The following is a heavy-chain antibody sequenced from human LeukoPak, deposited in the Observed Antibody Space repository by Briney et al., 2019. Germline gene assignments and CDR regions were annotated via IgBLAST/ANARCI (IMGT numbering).Heavy chain of an antibody. V-gene: IGHV1-2*02. CDR1: GYTFTGYY. Sequence: GASVKVSCKASGYTFTGYYMHWVRQAPGQGLEWMGWINPNSGGTNYAQKFQGRVTMTRDTSISSAYMELSRLTSDDTAVYYCARDFTMIVTNYFDYWGQGTLVTVSS. CDR3: ARDFTMIVTNYFDY. J-gene: IGHJ4*02. D-gene: IGHD3-22*01. CDR2: INPNSGGT.